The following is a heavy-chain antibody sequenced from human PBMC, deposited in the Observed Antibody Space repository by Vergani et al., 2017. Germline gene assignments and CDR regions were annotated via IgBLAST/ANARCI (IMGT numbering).Heavy chain of an antibody. CDR3: ARDQDAALILTGYYTPFDY. Sequence: DVQLLQSGGDLVQPGGSLKLSCVASGFTFSTHAMSWVRQTPGKGLEWVSTIKNDDGKSHYADFVKGRLAISRDNSRNTLYLQMNSLRVEDTAVYYCARDQDAALILTGYYTPFDYWGQGTLVTVSS. V-gene: IGHV3-23*01. CDR2: IKNDDGKS. D-gene: IGHD3-9*01. J-gene: IGHJ4*02. CDR1: GFTFSTHA.